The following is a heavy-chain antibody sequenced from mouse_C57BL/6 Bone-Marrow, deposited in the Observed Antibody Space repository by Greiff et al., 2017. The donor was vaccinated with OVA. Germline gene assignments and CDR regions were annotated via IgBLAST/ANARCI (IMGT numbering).Heavy chain of an antibody. CDR3: ARGYYYGSSYDWYFDV. CDR2: ISDGGSYT. V-gene: IGHV5-4*01. J-gene: IGHJ1*03. D-gene: IGHD1-1*01. Sequence: EVQLQESGGGLVKPGGSLKLSCAASGFTFSSYAMSWVRQTPEKRLEWVATISDGGSYTYYPDNVKGRFTISRDNAKNNLYLQMSHLKSEDTAMYYCARGYYYGSSYDWYFDVWGTGTTVTVSS. CDR1: GFTFSSYA.